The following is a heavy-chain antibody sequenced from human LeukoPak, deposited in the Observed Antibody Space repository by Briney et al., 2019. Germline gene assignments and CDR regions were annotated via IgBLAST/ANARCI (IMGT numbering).Heavy chain of an antibody. CDR2: INTDGSYS. CDR1: GFTFSYFW. D-gene: IGHD4-17*01. Sequence: PGGSLRLSCAASGFTFSYFWMHWFRQTPGKGLVWVSCINTDGSYSSHADSVKGRFTISRGNVRNTLYLQMNSLRAEDSAVYYCARDFDGPRASDYWGQGISVTVSS. V-gene: IGHV3-74*01. CDR3: ARDFDGPRASDY. J-gene: IGHJ4*02.